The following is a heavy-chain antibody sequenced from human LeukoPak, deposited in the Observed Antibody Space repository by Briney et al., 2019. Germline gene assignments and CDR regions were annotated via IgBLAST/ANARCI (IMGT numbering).Heavy chain of an antibody. D-gene: IGHD3-3*01. J-gene: IGHJ3*02. CDR2: IYSGGSA. Sequence: GGSLRLSCAASGFTVSSNYMSWVRQAPGKGLEWVSVIYSGGSAYYADSVKGRFTISRDNAKNSLYLQMNSLRAEDTAVYYCARDHRGYDFWSGSVRDAFDIWGQGTMVTVSS. V-gene: IGHV3-53*01. CDR1: GFTVSSNY. CDR3: ARDHRGYDFWSGSVRDAFDI.